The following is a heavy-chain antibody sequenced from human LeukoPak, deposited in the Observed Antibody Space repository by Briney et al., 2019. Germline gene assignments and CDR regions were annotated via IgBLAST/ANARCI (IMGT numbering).Heavy chain of an antibody. J-gene: IGHJ4*02. CDR3: ARERAAAGIDY. Sequence: SETLSLTCAVYGGSFSGYYWSWIRQPPGKGLEWIGYIYYSGSTNYNPSLKSRVTISVDTSKNQFSLKLSSMTAADTAVYYCARERAAAGIDYWGQGTLVTVSS. V-gene: IGHV4-59*01. D-gene: IGHD6-13*01. CDR2: IYYSGST. CDR1: GGSFSGYY.